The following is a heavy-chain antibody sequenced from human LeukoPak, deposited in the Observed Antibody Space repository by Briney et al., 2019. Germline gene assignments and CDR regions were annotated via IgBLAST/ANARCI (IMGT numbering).Heavy chain of an antibody. CDR2: IWYDGSNK. CDR1: GFTFSSYG. J-gene: IGHJ4*02. Sequence: TGGSLRLSCAASGFTFSSYGMHWVRQAPGKGLEWVAVIWYDGSNKYYADSVKGRFTISRDNSKNTLYLQMNSLRAEDTAVYYCASSSSSWYRSDYWGQGTLVTVSS. V-gene: IGHV3-33*01. CDR3: ASSSSSWYRSDY. D-gene: IGHD6-13*01.